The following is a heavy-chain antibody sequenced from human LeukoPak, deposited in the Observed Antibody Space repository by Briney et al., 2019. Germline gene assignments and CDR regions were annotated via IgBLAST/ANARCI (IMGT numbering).Heavy chain of an antibody. Sequence: PSETLSLTCTVSGGSISSSNYYWGWIRQPPGKGLEWIGSIYYSGTTYYNPSLKSRVTISVDTSKNQFSLKLSSVTAADTAVYYCARDYSGGAYFDYWGQGTLVTVSS. J-gene: IGHJ4*02. CDR2: IYYSGTT. CDR1: GGSISSSNYY. V-gene: IGHV4-39*07. D-gene: IGHD6-19*01. CDR3: ARDYSGGAYFDY.